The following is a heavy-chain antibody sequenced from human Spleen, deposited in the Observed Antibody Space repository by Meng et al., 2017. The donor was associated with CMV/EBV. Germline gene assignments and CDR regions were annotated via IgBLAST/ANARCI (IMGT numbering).Heavy chain of an antibody. CDR2: INPNSGGT. V-gene: IGHV1-2*02. CDR3: ATSRDGYNALGVDY. J-gene: IGHJ4*02. Sequence: ASVKVSCKASGYTFTGYYMHWVRQAPGQGLEWMGWINPNSGGTNYAQKFQGRVTMTRDTSISTAYMELSRLRSDETAVYYCATSRDGYNALGVDYWGQGTLVTVSS. D-gene: IGHD5-24*01. CDR1: GYTFTGYY.